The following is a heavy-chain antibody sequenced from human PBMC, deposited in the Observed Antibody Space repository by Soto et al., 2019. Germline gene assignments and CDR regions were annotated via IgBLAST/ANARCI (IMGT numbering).Heavy chain of an antibody. CDR1: GDSISTSGHY. J-gene: IGHJ4*02. D-gene: IGHD3-22*01. CDR2: ISYSGLT. CDR3: ARRNSGGYAWRD. Sequence: QLQLQESGPGLVKPSETLSLSCTVSGDSISTSGHYWAWIRQSPGKGLEWIGTISYSGLTYYNPSRKSRLAMSEDTSKNQFSLRLNSVTAADTAVYYCARRNSGGYAWRDWGQGTLVTVSS. V-gene: IGHV4-39*01.